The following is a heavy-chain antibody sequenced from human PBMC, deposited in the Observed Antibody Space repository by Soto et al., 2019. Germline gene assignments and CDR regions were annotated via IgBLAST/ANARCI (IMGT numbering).Heavy chain of an antibody. Sequence: QVPLVESGGGVVQPGRSLRLSCAASGFTFSSYAMHWVRQAPGKGLEWVAVISYDGSDKYYADSVKGRFTISRDNSKNTLNLQMNSLRADDTAVYYCAKALGELSPESYDYWCQGTLITVSS. CDR1: GFTFSSYA. CDR2: ISYDGSDK. V-gene: IGHV3-30*18. CDR3: AKALGELSPESYDY. D-gene: IGHD3-16*02. J-gene: IGHJ4*02.